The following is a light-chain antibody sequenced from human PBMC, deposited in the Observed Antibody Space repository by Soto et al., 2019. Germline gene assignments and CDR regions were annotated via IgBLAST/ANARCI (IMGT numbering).Light chain of an antibody. CDR3: QSYDSSLSAVV. Sequence: QSVLTQPPSVSGAPGQRVTISCTGSSSNIGAGYDVHWYQQLPGTAPKLLIYVNSNRPSGVPDRFSGSKSYTSASLAITGLQAEDEADYYCQSYDSSLSAVVFGGGTKLTVL. V-gene: IGLV1-40*01. CDR2: VNS. J-gene: IGLJ2*01. CDR1: SSNIGAGYD.